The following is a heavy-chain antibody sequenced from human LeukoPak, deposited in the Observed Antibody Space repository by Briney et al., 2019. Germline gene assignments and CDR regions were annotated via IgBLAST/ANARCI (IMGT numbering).Heavy chain of an antibody. CDR2: IYYSGST. CDR3: ARSSRSWSTFDN. CDR1: GGSISSSSYY. V-gene: IGHV4-39*07. Sequence: SETLSLTCTVSGGSISSSSYYWGWIRQPPGKGLEWIGSIYYSGSTYYNPSLKSRVTISVDTSKNQFSLKLSSVTAADTAVYYCARSSRSWSTFDNWGQGTLVTVSS. J-gene: IGHJ4*02. D-gene: IGHD2-2*01.